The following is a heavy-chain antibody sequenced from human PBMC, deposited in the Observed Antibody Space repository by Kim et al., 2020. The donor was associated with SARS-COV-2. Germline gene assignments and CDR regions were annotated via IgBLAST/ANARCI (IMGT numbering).Heavy chain of an antibody. CDR2: IYTSGST. CDR1: GGSISSYY. J-gene: IGHJ6*02. CDR3: ARCSNGLDYYYYGMDV. D-gene: IGHD2-8*01. Sequence: SETLSLTCTVSGGSISSYYWSWIRQPAGKGLEWIGRIYTSGSTNYNPSLKSRVTMSVDTSKNKFSLKLSSVTAADTAVYYCARCSNGLDYYYYGMDVWGQGTTVTVSS. V-gene: IGHV4-4*07.